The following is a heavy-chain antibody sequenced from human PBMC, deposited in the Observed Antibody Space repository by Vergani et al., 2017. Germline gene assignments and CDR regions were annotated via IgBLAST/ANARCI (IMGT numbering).Heavy chain of an antibody. Sequence: QVQLVQSGAEVKTPGASVKVSCKASGYTFTSYDINWVRQATGQGLEWMGWMNPNSGNTGYAQKFQGRVTMTRNTSISTAYMELSRLRSDDTAVYYCAKSPSVKRWQLPVGAFEIWGQGTMVTVSS. CDR2: MNPNSGNT. D-gene: IGHD5-24*01. V-gene: IGHV1-8*01. J-gene: IGHJ3*02. CDR3: AKSPSVKRWQLPVGAFEI. CDR1: GYTFTSYD.